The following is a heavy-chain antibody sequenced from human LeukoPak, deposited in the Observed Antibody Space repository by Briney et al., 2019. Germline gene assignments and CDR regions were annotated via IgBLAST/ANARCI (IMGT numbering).Heavy chain of an antibody. Sequence: GGSLRLSCAASGFSFSSYVMSWVRQAPGKGLEWVSGISGSGTSTYHADSVKGRFTISRDNAKNSLYLQMNSLRAEDTAVYYCARQYYYGSGSYYDYWGQGTLVTVSS. D-gene: IGHD3-10*01. J-gene: IGHJ4*02. V-gene: IGHV3-21*04. CDR2: ISGSGTST. CDR3: ARQYYYGSGSYYDY. CDR1: GFSFSSYV.